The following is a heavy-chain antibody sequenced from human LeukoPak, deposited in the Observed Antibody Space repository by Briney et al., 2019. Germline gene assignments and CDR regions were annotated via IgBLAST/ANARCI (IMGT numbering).Heavy chain of an antibody. CDR2: IYHSGST. Sequence: PSETLSLTCTVSGYSISSGYYWGWIRQPPGKGLEWIGSIYHSGSTYYNPSLKSRVTISVDTSKNQFSLKLSSVTAADTAVYYCARESVGEYSYGSWGQGTLVTVSS. CDR1: GYSISSGYY. CDR3: ARESVGEYSYGS. D-gene: IGHD5-18*01. J-gene: IGHJ4*02. V-gene: IGHV4-38-2*02.